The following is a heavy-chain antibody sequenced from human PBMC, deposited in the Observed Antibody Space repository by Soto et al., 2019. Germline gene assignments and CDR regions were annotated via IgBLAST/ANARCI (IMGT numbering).Heavy chain of an antibody. CDR3: AREVPQFALGMDV. CDR2: IIPILGTA. Sequence: SVKVSCKASGGTFSSYAISWVRQAPGQGLEWMGGIIPILGTANYAQKFQGRVTITADKSTSTAYMELSSLRSEDTAMYYCAREVPQFALGMDVWGQGTTVTVSS. J-gene: IGHJ6*02. D-gene: IGHD3-10*01. CDR1: GGTFSSYA. V-gene: IGHV1-69*10.